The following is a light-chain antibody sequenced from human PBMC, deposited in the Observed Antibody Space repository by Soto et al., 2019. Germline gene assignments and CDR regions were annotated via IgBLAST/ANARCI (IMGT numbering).Light chain of an antibody. Sequence: EIVLTQSPGTLSLSPGERATLSCRASQSVSSSYLAWYQQKPGQAPRLLIYGASSRATDSTDRFRGSGYATNFTLTISSMEPDDFAVYYCRQYGSSPPWTFGQGTKVEIK. CDR3: RQYGSSPPWT. CDR2: GAS. J-gene: IGKJ1*01. V-gene: IGKV3-20*01. CDR1: QSVSSSY.